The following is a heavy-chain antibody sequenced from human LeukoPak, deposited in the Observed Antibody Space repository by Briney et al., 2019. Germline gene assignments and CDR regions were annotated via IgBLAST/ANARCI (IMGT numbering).Heavy chain of an antibody. Sequence: GESLKISFKTSGYTFTRNWIDWVPQMPGKGLELILIIYPGDSDTRYSQSFEGQVTISADKSISTAYLQWSSLKASDTAMYYCARAGNRMVRVMDWFDPWGQGTLVTVSS. CDR3: ARAGNRMVRVMDWFDP. D-gene: IGHD3-10*01. CDR2: IYPGDSDT. J-gene: IGHJ5*02. CDR1: GYTFTRNW. V-gene: IGHV5-51*01.